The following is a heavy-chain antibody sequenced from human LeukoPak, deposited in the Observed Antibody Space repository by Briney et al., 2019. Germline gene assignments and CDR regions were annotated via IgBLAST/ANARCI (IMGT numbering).Heavy chain of an antibody. D-gene: IGHD2-2*01. CDR3: ARDGYCSSTSCPYPDYYYGMDV. J-gene: IGHJ6*02. CDR2: IKQDGSEK. Sequence: GGSLRLSCAASGFTFSSYWMSWVRQAPGKGLEWVANIKQDGSEKYYVDSVKGRFTISRDNAKNSLYLQMNSLRAEDTAVYYCARDGYCSSTSCPYPDYYYGMDVWGQGTTVTVSS. CDR1: GFTFSSYW. V-gene: IGHV3-7*01.